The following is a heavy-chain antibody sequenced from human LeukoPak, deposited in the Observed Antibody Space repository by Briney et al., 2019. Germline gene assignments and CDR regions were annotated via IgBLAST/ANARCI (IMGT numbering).Heavy chain of an antibody. CDR1: GYTFTSYG. CDR3: ARLTRLYYYYYMDV. Sequence: ASVKVSCKAAGYTFTSYGISWVRQAPGQGLEWMGWISAYNGNTNYAQKLQGRVTMTRNTSISTAYMELSSLRSEDTAVYYCARLTRLYYYYYMDVWGKGTTVTISS. V-gene: IGHV1-18*01. J-gene: IGHJ6*03. D-gene: IGHD5-12*01. CDR2: ISAYNGNT.